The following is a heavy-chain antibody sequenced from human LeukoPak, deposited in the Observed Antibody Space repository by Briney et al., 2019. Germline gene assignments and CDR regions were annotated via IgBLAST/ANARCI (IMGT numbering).Heavy chain of an antibody. D-gene: IGHD6-13*01. CDR1: GFTFSSYG. J-gene: IGHJ5*02. Sequence: GGSLRLSCAASGFTFSSYGMHWVRQAPGRGLEWVAFIRYDGSNKYYADSVKGRFTISRDNSKNTLYLQMNSLRAEDTAVYYCAKVSSSWYGNWFDPWGQGTLVTVSS. V-gene: IGHV3-30*02. CDR3: AKVSSSWYGNWFDP. CDR2: IRYDGSNK.